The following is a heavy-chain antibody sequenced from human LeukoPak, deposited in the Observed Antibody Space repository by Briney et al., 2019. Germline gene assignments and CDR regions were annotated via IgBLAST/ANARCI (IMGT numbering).Heavy chain of an antibody. J-gene: IGHJ4*02. V-gene: IGHV3-30*18. CDR3: AKDGGLWVSAHWGDS. CDR2: ISYDGSNK. Sequence: AGGSLRLSCAASGFTFSSYGMHWVRQAPGKGLEWVAVISYDGSNKYNADSVKGRFTISRDNSKNTLYLQMNSLRAEDTAVYYCAKDGGLWVSAHWGDSWGRGTLVTVSS. CDR1: GFTFSSYG. D-gene: IGHD7-27*01.